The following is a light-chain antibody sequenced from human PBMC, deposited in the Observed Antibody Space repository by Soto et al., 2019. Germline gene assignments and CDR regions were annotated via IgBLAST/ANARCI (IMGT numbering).Light chain of an antibody. CDR1: SGSIASNY. V-gene: IGLV6-57*04. J-gene: IGLJ2*01. CDR3: QSYDSSIVV. CDR2: EDN. Sequence: NFMLTQPHSVSESPGKTVTISCTRSSGSIASNYVQWYQQRPGSAPTTVIYEDNQRPSGVADRFSGSIDSSSNSASLTISGLKTEDEADYYCQSYDSSIVVFGGGTKLTV.